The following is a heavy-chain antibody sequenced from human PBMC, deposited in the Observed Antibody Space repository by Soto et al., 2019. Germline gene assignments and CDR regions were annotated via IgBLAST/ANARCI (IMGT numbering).Heavy chain of an antibody. CDR3: ARDSPPPRE. J-gene: IGHJ4*02. CDR2: ISAYNGNT. CDR1: GYTFTSYH. V-gene: IGHV1-18*01. Sequence: QVQLVQSGAEVKKPGASVKVSCTASGYTFTSYHITWERQAPGQGLEWMGWISAYNGNTNYAQKLQGRVTMTTDTPTSTAYMKLRSLRSDDTAVYFCARDSPPPREWGQGTLVTVSS.